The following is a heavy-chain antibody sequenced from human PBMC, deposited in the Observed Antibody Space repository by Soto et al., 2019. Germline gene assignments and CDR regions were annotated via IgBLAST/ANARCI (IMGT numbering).Heavy chain of an antibody. D-gene: IGHD6-13*01. CDR1: GFTFSSYA. Sequence: EVQLVESGGGLVQPGGSLRLSCAASGFTFSSYAMHWVRQAPGKGLEYVSAISSNGGSTYYANSVKGRFTISRDNSKNALYLQMGSLRAEDMAVYYCARDIGRRSWVSGFDYWGQGTLVTVSS. CDR2: ISSNGGST. J-gene: IGHJ4*02. V-gene: IGHV3-64*01. CDR3: ARDIGRRSWVSGFDY.